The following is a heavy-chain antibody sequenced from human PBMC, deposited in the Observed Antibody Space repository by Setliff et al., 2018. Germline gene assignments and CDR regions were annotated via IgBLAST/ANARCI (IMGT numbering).Heavy chain of an antibody. Sequence: AASVKVSCKASGGTFNTYGISWVRLAPGQGLEWMGRVIPLFGTTNYAQKFQDRVTITADQSTSTVFMELNSLRSEDTAFYYCARDSRQWLEGGASGDMDIWGQGTAVTVSS. CDR2: VIPLFGTT. D-gene: IGHD6-19*01. J-gene: IGHJ6*02. V-gene: IGHV1-69*13. CDR3: ARDSRQWLEGGASGDMDI. CDR1: GGTFNTYG.